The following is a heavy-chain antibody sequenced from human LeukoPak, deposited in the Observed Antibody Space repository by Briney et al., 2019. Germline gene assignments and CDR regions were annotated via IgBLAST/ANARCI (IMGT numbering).Heavy chain of an antibody. CDR2: ISNSGSTV. D-gene: IGHD2-8*01. CDR1: GFTFSDYY. J-gene: IGHJ6*02. CDR3: ALGTINKDFYFGMDV. V-gene: IGHV3-11*01. Sequence: GGSLRLSCAASGFTFSDYYMTWLRQAPGKGLEWLSYISNSGSTVFYADSVKGRSTVSRDNAKRSLYLQIESLRDDDTAVYHCALGTINKDFYFGMDVWGQGTTVTVSS.